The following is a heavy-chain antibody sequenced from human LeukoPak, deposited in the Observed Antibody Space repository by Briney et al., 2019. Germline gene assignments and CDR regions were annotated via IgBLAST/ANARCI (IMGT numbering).Heavy chain of an antibody. Sequence: GGSLRLSCAASGFTFSSYWMSWVRQAPGKGLEWVANIKQDGSEKYYVDSVKGRFTIPRDNAKNSLYLQMNSLRAEDTAVYYCARARIAAAVRFDPWGQGTLVTVSS. D-gene: IGHD6-13*01. CDR1: GFTFSSYW. CDR2: IKQDGSEK. J-gene: IGHJ5*02. V-gene: IGHV3-7*01. CDR3: ARARIAAAVRFDP.